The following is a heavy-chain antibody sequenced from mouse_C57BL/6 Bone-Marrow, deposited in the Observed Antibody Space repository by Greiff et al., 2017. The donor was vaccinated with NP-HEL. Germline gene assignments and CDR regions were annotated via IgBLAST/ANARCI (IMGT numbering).Heavy chain of an antibody. J-gene: IGHJ3*01. D-gene: IGHD1-1*01. Sequence: LVKPGASVKISCKASGYAFSSSWMTWVKQRLGKGLEWIGRIYPGVGDTNYNGKFKGKATLIADKSSSTAYMQLSSLTSEVSAVYFCARARYYCGSSRWFGYWGRGTLVTVSA. CDR2: IYPGVGDT. V-gene: IGHV1-82*01. CDR1: GYAFSSSW. CDR3: ARARYYCGSSRWFGY.